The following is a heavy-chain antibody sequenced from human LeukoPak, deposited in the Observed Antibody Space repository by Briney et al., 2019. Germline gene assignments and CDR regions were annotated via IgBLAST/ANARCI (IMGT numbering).Heavy chain of an antibody. D-gene: IGHD1-1*01. CDR1: GFTFSSYG. J-gene: IGHJ3*02. CDR3: AKLKVEDAFDI. Sequence: GRSLRLSCAASGFTFSSYGMHWVRQAPGKGLEWVAVISYDGSNKYYADSVKGRFTISRDNSKNTLYLQMNSLRAENTAVYYCAKLKVEDAFDIWGQGTMVTVSS. V-gene: IGHV3-30*18. CDR2: ISYDGSNK.